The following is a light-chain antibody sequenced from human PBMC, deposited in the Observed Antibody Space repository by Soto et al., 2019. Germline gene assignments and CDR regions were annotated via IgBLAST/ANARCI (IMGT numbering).Light chain of an antibody. CDR2: EVS. Sequence: QSALTPPPSSPGSPGQSVTISCTGTTSDVGRYKDVSWYQHHPGKAPKLMIYEVSKRPSGVPDRFSGSKSGNTASLTVSGLQTDDEGDYYCSSYAGSNNFVIFGGGTQLTVL. CDR1: TSDVGRYKD. V-gene: IGLV2-8*01. CDR3: SSYAGSNNFVI. J-gene: IGLJ2*01.